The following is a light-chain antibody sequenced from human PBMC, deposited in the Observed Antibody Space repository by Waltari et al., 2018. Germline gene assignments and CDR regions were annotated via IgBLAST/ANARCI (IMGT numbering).Light chain of an antibody. CDR2: QDI. CDR3: QAWNNWTVV. CDR1: KLWDIN. J-gene: IGLJ2*01. V-gene: IGLV3-1*01. Sequence: SYDLTQPPSVSVSPGQTAYISCSGNKLWDINVSRYQQRPGQSPVLVIFQDIERPSGIPERFSGSHSASRATLVISGTQDLDEADYYCQAWNNWTVVFGGGTKLTVL.